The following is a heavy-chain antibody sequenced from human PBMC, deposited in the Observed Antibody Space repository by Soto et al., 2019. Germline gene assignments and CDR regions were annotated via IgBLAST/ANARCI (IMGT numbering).Heavy chain of an antibody. CDR1: GFSLTTDRVG. V-gene: IGHV2-5*02. Sequence: QITLKESGPTLVKPTQTLTLTCTFSGFSLTTDRVGVGWIRQPPGEALEWLAVIYWDDSKTYRPSLESRLTITTDTARSPAALTMTHMDSLDTATYYCAPAYGGRSLYWGQGTLVTVSS. CDR2: IYWDDSK. J-gene: IGHJ4*02. CDR3: APAYGGRSLY. D-gene: IGHD3-10*01.